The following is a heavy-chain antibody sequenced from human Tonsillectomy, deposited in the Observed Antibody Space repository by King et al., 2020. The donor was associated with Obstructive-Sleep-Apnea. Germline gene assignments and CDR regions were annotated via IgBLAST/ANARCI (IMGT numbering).Heavy chain of an antibody. V-gene: IGHV3-21*01. J-gene: IGHJ4*02. Sequence: DVQLVESGGGLVKPGGSLRLSCAASGFTFSSYSMNWVRQAPGKGLEWVSSISTSSSYIYYADSLKGRFTISRDNAKNSLYLQMNSLRAEDTAVYYCASSSYYYDSSGYLFDYWGQGTLVTVSS. CDR2: ISTSSSYI. CDR1: GFTFSSYS. CDR3: ASSSYYYDSSGYLFDY. D-gene: IGHD3-22*01.